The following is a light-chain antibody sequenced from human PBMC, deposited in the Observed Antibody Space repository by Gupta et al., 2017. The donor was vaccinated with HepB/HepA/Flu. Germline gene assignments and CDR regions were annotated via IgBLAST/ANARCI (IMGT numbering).Light chain of an antibody. V-gene: IGLV7-43*01. J-gene: IGLJ2*01. Sequence: QTVVTQEPSLTVSPGGTVTLTCASSTGEVTNGFYPNWFQQKPGQAPTTLVYSTNNTDSWTPAPFSDSALAGKATMTLSDAQAEAEDDYYCLLYHSGVQVFGGGTRLTVL. CDR1: TGEVTNGFY. CDR2: STN. CDR3: LLYHSGVQV.